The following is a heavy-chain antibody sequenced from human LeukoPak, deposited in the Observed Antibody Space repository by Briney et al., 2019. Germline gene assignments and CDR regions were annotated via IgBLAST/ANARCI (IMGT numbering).Heavy chain of an antibody. CDR1: GGSISSNSYY. V-gene: IGHV4-39*07. CDR3: ARGIVATMGYYYYMDV. J-gene: IGHJ6*03. Sequence: SETLSLTCAVSGGSISSNSYYWGWIRQPPGKGLEWIGSIYYSGSTYYNPSLKSRVTISVDTSKNQFSLKLSSVTAADTAVYYCARGIVATMGYYYYMDVWGKGTTVTVSS. D-gene: IGHD5-12*01. CDR2: IYYSGST.